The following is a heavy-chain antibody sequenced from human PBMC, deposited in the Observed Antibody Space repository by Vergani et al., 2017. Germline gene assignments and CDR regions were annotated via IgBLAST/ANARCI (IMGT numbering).Heavy chain of an antibody. D-gene: IGHD4-11*01. V-gene: IGHV4-34*01. J-gene: IGHJ6*03. CDR2: IDHTGLP. CDR1: GGSFTSYH. CDR3: ARVNTETNGHLYYYYYMDV. Sequence: QVQLQQWGGGLLKPSETLSLTCVVNGGSFTSYHWTWIRQSPGEGLEWVGDIDHTGLPGYNPALKSRLTMSVDKSRNQFSLTINSVTATDTAIYFCARVNTETNGHLYYYYYMDVWGQGTAVTVS.